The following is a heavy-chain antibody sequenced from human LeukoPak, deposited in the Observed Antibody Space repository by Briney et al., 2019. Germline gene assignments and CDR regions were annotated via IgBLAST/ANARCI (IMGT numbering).Heavy chain of an antibody. CDR3: AKYLGYVYYDILTGPFGPVFDY. CDR2: LYGGGGRY. CDR1: GFTFSSYG. J-gene: IGHJ4*02. Sequence: GGSLRLSCAASGFTFSSYGMSWVRQAPGKGLEWVSALYGGGGRYYYAASVKGRFIFSSNNSKNPLLVQMNRLSADAAAYYYCAKYLGYVYYDILTGPFGPVFDYWGQGTLVTVSS. D-gene: IGHD3-9*01. V-gene: IGHV3-23*01.